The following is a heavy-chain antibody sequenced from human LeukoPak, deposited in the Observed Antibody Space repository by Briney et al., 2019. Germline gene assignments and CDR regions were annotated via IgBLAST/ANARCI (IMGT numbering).Heavy chain of an antibody. V-gene: IGHV1-24*01. CDR2: FDPEDGET. CDR1: GTYTLIELS. CDR3: ATLLGETHFFDY. D-gene: IGHD1-26*01. J-gene: IGHJ4*02. Sequence: ASVKVSCKVSGTYTLIELSMHWVRQAPGKGLEWMGGFDPEDGETIYAQKFKGRVTVTEDTSTDTAYMDLSSLRSEDTAVYYCATLLGETHFFDYWGQGTLVTVSS.